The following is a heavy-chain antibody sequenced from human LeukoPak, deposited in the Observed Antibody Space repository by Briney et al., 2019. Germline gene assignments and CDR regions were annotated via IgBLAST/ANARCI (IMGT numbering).Heavy chain of an antibody. D-gene: IGHD2-15*01. V-gene: IGHV4-39*01. CDR3: ARQLPYCSGGSCYVSFFDY. Sequence: ETLSLTCTVSGGSISSSSYYWGWIRQPPGKGLEGIGSIYYSGSTYYNPSLKSRVAISVDTSKNQFSLKLSSVTAADTAVYYFARQLPYCSGGSCYVSFFDYWGQGTLVTVSS. J-gene: IGHJ4*02. CDR1: GGSISSSSYY. CDR2: IYYSGST.